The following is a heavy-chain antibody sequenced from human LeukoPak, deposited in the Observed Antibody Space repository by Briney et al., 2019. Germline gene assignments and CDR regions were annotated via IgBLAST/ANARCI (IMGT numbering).Heavy chain of an antibody. D-gene: IGHD5-18*01. CDR1: GYTFMSYD. J-gene: IGHJ2*01. V-gene: IGHV1-46*01. CDR3: ASPATAMVTPWGYWYFDL. CDR2: INPSGGST. Sequence: ASVKVSCKASGYTFMSYDINWVRQAPAQGLEWMGIINPSGGSTSYAQKFQGRVTMTRDTSTSTVYMELSSLRSEDTAVYYCASPATAMVTPWGYWYFDLWGRGTLVTVSS.